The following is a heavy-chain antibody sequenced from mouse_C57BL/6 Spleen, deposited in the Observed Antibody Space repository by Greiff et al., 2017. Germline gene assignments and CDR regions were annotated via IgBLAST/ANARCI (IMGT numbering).Heavy chain of an antibody. CDR3: ARTYDYDGYYYAMDY. J-gene: IGHJ4*01. V-gene: IGHV1-55*01. CDR1: GYTFTSYW. Sequence: QVQLKQPGAELVKPGASVKMSCKASGYTFTSYWITWVKQRPGQGLEWIGDIYPGSGSTNYNEKFKSKATLTVDTSSSTAYMQLSSLTSEDSAVYYCARTYDYDGYYYAMDYWGQGTSVTVSS. D-gene: IGHD2-4*01. CDR2: IYPGSGST.